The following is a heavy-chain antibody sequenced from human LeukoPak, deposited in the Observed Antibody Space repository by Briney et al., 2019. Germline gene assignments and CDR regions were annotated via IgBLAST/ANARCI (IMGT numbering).Heavy chain of an antibody. D-gene: IGHD3-10*01. CDR2: INPNSGGP. Sequence: ASVKVSCKASGYTFTGYYMHWVRQAPGQGLEWMGWINPNSGGPNYAQKFQGRVTMTRDTSISTAYMELSRLRSDDTAVYYCARQRVRGALIDYWGQGTLVTVSS. J-gene: IGHJ4*02. CDR3: ARQRVRGALIDY. CDR1: GYTFTGYY. V-gene: IGHV1-2*02.